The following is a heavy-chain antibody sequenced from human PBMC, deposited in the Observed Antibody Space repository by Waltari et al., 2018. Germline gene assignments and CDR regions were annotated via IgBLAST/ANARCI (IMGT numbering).Heavy chain of an antibody. V-gene: IGHV4-38-2*01. D-gene: IGHD6-19*01. Sequence: QVQLQESGPGLVKPSETLSLTCAVSGYSISSGYYWGWIRQPPGKGLEWIGSIYYSGSTYYNPSLKSRVTISVDTSKNQFSLKLSSVTAADTAVYYCARGGSGLDYWGQGTLVTVSS. CDR2: IYYSGST. CDR1: GYSISSGYY. J-gene: IGHJ4*02. CDR3: ARGGSGLDY.